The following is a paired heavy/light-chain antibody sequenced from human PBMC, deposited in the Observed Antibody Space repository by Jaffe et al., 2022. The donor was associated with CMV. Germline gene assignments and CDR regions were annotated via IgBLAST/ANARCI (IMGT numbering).Heavy chain of an antibody. V-gene: IGHV3-7*03. J-gene: IGHJ6*03. D-gene: IGHD3-10*01. CDR2: IKQDGSEQ. Sequence: EVQLVESGGGLVQPGGSLRLSCAASGFTFSNYWMTWVRQTPGQGLEWVANIKQDGSEQDYVESVKGRFTISRDNAKNSLYLQMNSLRADDTAVYYCARALLIRGYYMDVWGKGSTVTVSS. CDR3: ARALLIRGYYMDV. CDR1: GFTFSNYW.
Light chain of an antibody. V-gene: IGKV1-12*01. Sequence: DIQMTQSPSSVSASVGDRVTITCRASQDISNWLAWYQQKPGKAPKLLIYVASSLQSGVPSRFSGSGSGTDFTLTISSLQPEDFATYFCQQANTFPLTFGPGTKVDIK. J-gene: IGKJ3*01. CDR3: QQANTFPLT. CDR2: VAS. CDR1: QDISNW.